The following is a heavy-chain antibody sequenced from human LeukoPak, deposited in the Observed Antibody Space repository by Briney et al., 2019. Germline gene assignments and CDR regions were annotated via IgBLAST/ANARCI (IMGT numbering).Heavy chain of an antibody. D-gene: IGHD6-19*01. CDR2: IGYGGDT. J-gene: IGHJ4*02. Sequence: GGSLRLSCAASGFTISSDSMHWIRQAPGKGLEYVSAIGYGGDTYYANSVKGRFSISRDISKNTLYLQMGSLRPEDMAVYYCARVGGSGSFDSWGQGTLVSVSS. CDR3: ARVGGSGSFDS. CDR1: GFTISSDS. V-gene: IGHV3-64*01.